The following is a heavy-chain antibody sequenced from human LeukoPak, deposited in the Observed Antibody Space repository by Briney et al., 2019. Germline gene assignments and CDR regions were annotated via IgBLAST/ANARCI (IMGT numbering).Heavy chain of an antibody. CDR1: GGPIRNYY. Sequence: SETLSLTCTVSGGPIRNYYWSWIRHSPAQGLEWIAYWFYTGNTKYNPSLESRATISVDMSKNQIFLNLTSVTAADTALYYCAREDAFDIWGPGTMVTVSA. CDR2: WFYTGNT. V-gene: IGHV4-59*01. J-gene: IGHJ3*02. CDR3: AREDAFDI.